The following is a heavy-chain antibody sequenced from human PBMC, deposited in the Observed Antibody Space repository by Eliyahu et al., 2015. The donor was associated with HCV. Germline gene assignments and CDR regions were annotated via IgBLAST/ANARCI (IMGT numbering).Heavy chain of an antibody. J-gene: IGHJ6*03. CDR3: ARGRGSFRHYYYYMDV. V-gene: IGHV1-8*01. Sequence: QVQLVQSGAEVKKPGASVKVXCKASGYTFTSYDINWVRQATGQGLEWMGWMNPNSGNTGYAQKFQGRVTMTRNTSISTAYMELSSLRSEDTAVYYCARGRGSFRHYYYYMDVWGKGTTVTVSS. CDR1: GYTFTSYD. CDR2: MNPNSGNT. D-gene: IGHD1-26*01.